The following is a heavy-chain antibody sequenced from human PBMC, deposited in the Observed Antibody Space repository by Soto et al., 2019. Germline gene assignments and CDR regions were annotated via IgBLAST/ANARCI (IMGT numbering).Heavy chain of an antibody. Sequence: GASVKVSCKASGGTFSSYTISWVRQAPGQGLEWMGRIIPILGIANYAQKFQGRVTITADKSTSTAYMELSSLRSEDTAVYYCARVAPTPYSSGWSPLDYWGQGTLVTVSS. V-gene: IGHV1-69*02. CDR3: ARVAPTPYSSGWSPLDY. CDR1: GGTFSSYT. D-gene: IGHD6-19*01. CDR2: IIPILGIA. J-gene: IGHJ4*02.